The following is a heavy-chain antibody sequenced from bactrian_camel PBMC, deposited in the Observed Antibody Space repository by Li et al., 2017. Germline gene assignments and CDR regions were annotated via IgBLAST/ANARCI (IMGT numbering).Heavy chain of an antibody. CDR1: RSTYSHYW. CDR2: ITIGTP. V-gene: IGHV3S57*01. D-gene: IGHD2*01. J-gene: IGHJ4*01. Sequence: HVQLVESGGGSVQAGGSLSLSCTVSRSTYSHYWMGWFRQAPGKEREGVAAITIGTPDYADSVKGRFTISQDQTKDKKMLYLQMNSLKTEDTAVYYCAARHCSSYEYNYWGQGTQVTVS. CDR3: AARHCSSYEYNY.